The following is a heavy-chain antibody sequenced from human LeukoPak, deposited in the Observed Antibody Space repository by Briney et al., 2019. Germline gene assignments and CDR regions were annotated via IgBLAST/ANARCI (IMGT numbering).Heavy chain of an antibody. CDR3: ARAMVSPHFDY. CDR1: GYTLTELS. CDR2: FDPEDVQT. J-gene: IGHJ4*02. D-gene: IGHD5-18*01. V-gene: IGHV1-24*01. Sequence: ASVKVSCKVSGYTLTELSIHWVRQAPGKGLEWMGGFDPEDVQTTYAQKFQGRVTMTRDMSTRTVYMELSSLRSEDTAVYYCARAMVSPHFDYWGQGSLVTVSS.